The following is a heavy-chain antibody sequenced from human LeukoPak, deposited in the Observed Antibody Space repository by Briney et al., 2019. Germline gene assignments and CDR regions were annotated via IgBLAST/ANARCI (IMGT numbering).Heavy chain of an antibody. CDR2: IYYSGST. CDR3: ARLPIAVAGTIDY. V-gene: IGHV4-39*01. J-gene: IGHJ4*02. Sequence: SETLSLTCTVSGGSISSSSYYWGWIRQPPGKGLEWIGSIYYSGSTYYNPSLKSRVTISVDTSKNQFSLKLSSVTAADTAVYYCARLPIAVAGTIDYWGPGTLVTVSS. CDR1: GGSISSSSYY. D-gene: IGHD6-19*01.